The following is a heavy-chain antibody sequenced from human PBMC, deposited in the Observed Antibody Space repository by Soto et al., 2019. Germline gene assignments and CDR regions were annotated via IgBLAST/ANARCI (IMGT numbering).Heavy chain of an antibody. D-gene: IGHD2-15*01. V-gene: IGHV3-72*01. CDR2: IRNKANSYAT. J-gene: IGHJ5*02. CDR1: GFSFSDHY. CDR3: ARVPLVASAAAPRGWFDP. Sequence: PGGSLRLSRAASGFSFSDHYMDWVRQAPGKGLEWVGRIRNKANSYATEYAASVKGRFTISRDDSKNSLYLQMNSLKTEDTAVYYCARVPLVASAAAPRGWFDPWGQGTLVTVSS.